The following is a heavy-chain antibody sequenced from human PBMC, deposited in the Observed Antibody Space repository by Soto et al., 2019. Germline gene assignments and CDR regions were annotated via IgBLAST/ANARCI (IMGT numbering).Heavy chain of an antibody. CDR1: GGSVDSNRYY. D-gene: IGHD1-26*01. CDR2: IYYSGST. V-gene: IGHV4-39*01. J-gene: IGHJ5*02. Sequence: PSETLSLTCTVSGGSVDSNRYYWAWIRQPPGKGLEWIGSIYYSGSTYYNPSLKSRVTISVDTSKNQFSLKLSSVTAADTAVYYCATQEVGGSYVYTFDPWGQGTLVTVSS. CDR3: ATQEVGGSYVYTFDP.